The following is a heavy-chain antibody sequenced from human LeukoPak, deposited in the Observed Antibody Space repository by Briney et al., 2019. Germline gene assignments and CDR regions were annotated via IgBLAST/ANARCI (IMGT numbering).Heavy chain of an antibody. CDR1: GYTFTSYD. V-gene: IGHV1-8*01. D-gene: IGHD3-22*01. J-gene: IGHJ4*02. CDR3: ARGGIHSSGSLRTFDL. Sequence: ASVKVSCKASGYTFTSYDINWVRQATGQGLEWMGWMNSNSGFTGYAQKFRGRVTMTRDTSISTAYMELGSLRSEDTAAYYCARGGIHSSGSLRTFDLWGQGTLVTVSS. CDR2: MNSNSGFT.